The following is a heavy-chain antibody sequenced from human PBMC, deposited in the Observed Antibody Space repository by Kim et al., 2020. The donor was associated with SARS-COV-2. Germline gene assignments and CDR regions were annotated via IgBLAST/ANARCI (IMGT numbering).Heavy chain of an antibody. Sequence: GSLRLSCAASGFTFSDYFMSWIRQAPGKGLEWVSYISSSAGTIYYADSVKGRFTISRDNAKNSLYLQMNSLRAEDTAVYYCARVLGYYDSPRFDYWGQGTLVTVSS. CDR2: ISSSAGTI. V-gene: IGHV3-11*04. CDR1: GFTFSDYF. CDR3: ARVLGYYDSPRFDY. D-gene: IGHD3-22*01. J-gene: IGHJ4*02.